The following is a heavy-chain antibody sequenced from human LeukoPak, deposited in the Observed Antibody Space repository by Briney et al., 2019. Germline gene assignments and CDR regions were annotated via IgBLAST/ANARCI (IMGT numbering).Heavy chain of an antibody. CDR2: LSGSGGGT. Sequence: GGSLRLSCAASGFTFDDYAMHWVRQAPGKGPEWVSTLSGSGGGTYYADSVKGRFTISRDNFKSTLYLQMNSLRAEDTAVYYCAKDRSPLTVTYNSFDSWGQGTLVTVSS. CDR1: GFTFDDYA. CDR3: AKDRSPLTVTYNSFDS. D-gene: IGHD4-17*01. J-gene: IGHJ4*02. V-gene: IGHV3-23*01.